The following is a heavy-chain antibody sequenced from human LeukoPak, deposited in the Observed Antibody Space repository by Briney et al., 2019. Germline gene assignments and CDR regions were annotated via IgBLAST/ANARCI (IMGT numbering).Heavy chain of an antibody. Sequence: SVKVSCKASGGTFSSYAISWVRQAPGQGLEWMGRIIPIFGTANYAQKFQGRVTITTDESTSTAYMELSSLRSEDTAVYYCASGYCSGGSCDVLFDYWGQGTLVTVSS. CDR3: ASGYCSGGSCDVLFDY. CDR1: GGTFSSYA. D-gene: IGHD2-15*01. J-gene: IGHJ4*02. CDR2: IIPIFGTA. V-gene: IGHV1-69*05.